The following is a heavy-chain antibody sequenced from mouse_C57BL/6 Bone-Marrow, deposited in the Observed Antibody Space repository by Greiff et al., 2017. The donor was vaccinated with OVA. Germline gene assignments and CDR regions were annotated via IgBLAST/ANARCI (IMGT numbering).Heavy chain of an antibody. V-gene: IGHV1-64*01. Sequence: QVQLQQPGAELVKPGASVKLSCKASGYTFTSYWMHWVKQRPGQGLEWLGMIHPNSGSTNYNEKFKSKATLTVDKSSSTAYMQLSSLTSEDSAVYYCARTPLYGNIQAWFAYWGQGTLVTVSA. CDR1: GYTFTSYW. D-gene: IGHD2-1*01. CDR2: IHPNSGST. J-gene: IGHJ3*01. CDR3: ARTPLYGNIQAWFAY.